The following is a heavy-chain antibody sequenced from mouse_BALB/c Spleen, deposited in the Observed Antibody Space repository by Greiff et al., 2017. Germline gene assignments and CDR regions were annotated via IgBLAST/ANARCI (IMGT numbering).Heavy chain of an antibody. J-gene: IGHJ4*01. V-gene: IGHV3-2*02. CDR3: ARRWLLRMDY. Sequence: EVQLVESGPGLVKPSQSLSLTCTVTGYSITSDYAWNWIRQFPGNKLEWMGYISYSGSTSYNPSLKSRISITRDTSKNQFFLQLNSVTTEDTATYYCARRWLLRMDYWGQGTSVTVSS. D-gene: IGHD2-3*01. CDR2: ISYSGST. CDR1: GYSITSDYA.